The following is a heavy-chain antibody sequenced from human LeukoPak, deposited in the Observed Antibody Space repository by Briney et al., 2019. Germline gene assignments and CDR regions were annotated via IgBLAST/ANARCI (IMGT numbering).Heavy chain of an antibody. J-gene: IGHJ2*01. CDR2: IFSNGST. D-gene: IGHD1-26*01. Sequence: SETLSLTCTVSGGSITRYYWTWIRQPPGKGLEWIGYIFSNGSTNYNPSLKSRVAISLDTSKRQFSLRLTSVTAADTAVYYCARRGANSGSYSHFDLWGRGTLVTVSA. CDR3: ARRGANSGSYSHFDL. V-gene: IGHV4-59*01. CDR1: GGSITRYY.